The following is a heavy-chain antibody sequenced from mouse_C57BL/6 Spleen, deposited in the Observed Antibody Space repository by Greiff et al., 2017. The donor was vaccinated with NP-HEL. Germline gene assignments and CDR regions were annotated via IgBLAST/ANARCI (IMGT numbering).Heavy chain of an antibody. CDR1: GYTFTDYE. CDR3: TKSLTGTETGSY. J-gene: IGHJ2*01. CDR2: IDPETGGT. Sequence: VQLQQSGAELVRPGASVTLSCKASGYTFTDYEMHWVKQTPVHGLEWIGAIDPETGGTAYNQKFKGKAILTADKSSSTAYMELRSLTSEDSAVYYCTKSLTGTETGSYWGQGTTLTVSS. D-gene: IGHD4-1*01. V-gene: IGHV1-15*01.